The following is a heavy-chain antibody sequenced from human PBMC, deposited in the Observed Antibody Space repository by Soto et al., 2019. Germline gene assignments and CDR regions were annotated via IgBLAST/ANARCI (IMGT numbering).Heavy chain of an antibody. CDR3: ARDSGYCSGGSCYPKYYFDY. D-gene: IGHD2-15*01. J-gene: IGHJ4*02. CDR2: INAGNGNT. CDR1: GYTFTSYA. Sequence: ASVKVSCKASGYTFTSYAMHWVRQAPGQRLEWMGWINAGNGNTKYSQKFQGRVTITRDTSASTAYMELSSLRSEDTAVYYCARDSGYCSGGSCYPKYYFDYWGQVTLVTVSS. V-gene: IGHV1-3*01.